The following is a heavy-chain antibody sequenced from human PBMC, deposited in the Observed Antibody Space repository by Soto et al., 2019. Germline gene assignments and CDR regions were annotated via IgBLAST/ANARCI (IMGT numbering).Heavy chain of an antibody. CDR1: GGSISSYY. V-gene: IGHV4-59*01. CDR2: IYYSGST. J-gene: IGHJ5*02. D-gene: IGHD2-2*01. Sequence: SETLSLTCTVSGGSISSYYWSWIRQPPGKGLEWIGYIYYSGSTNYNPSLKSRVTISVDTSKNQFSLKLSSVTAADTAVYYCTRLLLVPAAMLDGEFAPWGQGTLVTVSS. CDR3: TRLLLVPAAMLDGEFAP.